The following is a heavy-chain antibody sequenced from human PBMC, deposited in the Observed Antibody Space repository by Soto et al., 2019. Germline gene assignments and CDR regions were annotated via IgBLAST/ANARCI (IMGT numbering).Heavy chain of an antibody. CDR3: AREFPTIFGVVTPKDYGMDV. CDR2: IIPIFGTA. D-gene: IGHD3-3*01. V-gene: IGHV1-69*13. Sequence: EASVKVSCKASGGTFSSYAISWVRQAPGQGXEWMGGIIPIFGTANYAQKFQGRVTITADESTSTAYMELSSLRSEDTAVYYCAREFPTIFGVVTPKDYGMDVWGQGTTVTVSS. J-gene: IGHJ6*02. CDR1: GGTFSSYA.